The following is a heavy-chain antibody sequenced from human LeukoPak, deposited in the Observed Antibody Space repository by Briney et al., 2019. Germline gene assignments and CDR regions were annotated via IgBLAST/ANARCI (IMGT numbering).Heavy chain of an antibody. D-gene: IGHD6-13*01. CDR3: HCPIAGAGPDY. V-gene: IGHV3-21*01. CDR1: GFTFSSYS. J-gene: IGHJ4*02. Sequence: GGSLRLSCAASGFTFSSYSMNWVRQAPGKGLEWVSSISSSSSYIYYSDSVKGRFTISRDNAKNSLFLQMNSLRAEDTAVYYCHCPIAGAGPDYWGQGTLVTVSS. CDR2: ISSSSSYI.